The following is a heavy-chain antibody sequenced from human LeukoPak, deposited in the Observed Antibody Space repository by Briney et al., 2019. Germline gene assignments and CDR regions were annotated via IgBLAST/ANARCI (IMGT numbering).Heavy chain of an antibody. CDR2: ISVYNGNT. CDR3: ARAGGGAREDYKADAFDI. V-gene: IGHV1-18*01. Sequence: ASVKVSCKASGYTFTNFGISWVRQAPGQGLEWMGWISVYNGNTNYAQKVQGRVTMTADTSTSTAYMELRSLRSDDTAVYYCARAGGGAREDYKADAFDIWGQGTMVTVSS. CDR1: GYTFTNFG. D-gene: IGHD4-11*01. J-gene: IGHJ3*02.